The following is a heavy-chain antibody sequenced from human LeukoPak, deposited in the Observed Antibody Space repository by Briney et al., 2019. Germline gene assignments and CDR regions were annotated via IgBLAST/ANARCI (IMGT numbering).Heavy chain of an antibody. D-gene: IGHD4-17*01. CDR2: ISANNGNT. Sequence: GASVKVSCKASGNTFTRYAFSWVRQAPGQGLEWMGWISANNGNTNYAQKLQGRVTMTTDTSTSTAYMELRSLRSDDTAVYYCARDHYGDGVNCFDPRGQETLVTVSS. CDR3: ARDHYGDGVNCFDP. V-gene: IGHV1-18*01. CDR1: GNTFTRYA. J-gene: IGHJ5*02.